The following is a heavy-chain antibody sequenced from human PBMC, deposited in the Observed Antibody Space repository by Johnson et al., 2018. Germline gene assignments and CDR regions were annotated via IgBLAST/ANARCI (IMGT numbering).Heavy chain of an antibody. J-gene: IGHJ4*02. Sequence: EVQLVESGGGLVQPGRSLRLSCAASGFSFDDYVMHWVRQAPGKGLEWVSGISWNSGSIGYADSVKGRFTISRDNAKNSLYLQRNSLRAEDTAVYYCAKGTDIVATIDYWGQGTLVTVAS. CDR1: GFSFDDYV. V-gene: IGHV3-9*01. CDR2: ISWNSGSI. CDR3: AKGTDIVATIDY. D-gene: IGHD5-12*01.